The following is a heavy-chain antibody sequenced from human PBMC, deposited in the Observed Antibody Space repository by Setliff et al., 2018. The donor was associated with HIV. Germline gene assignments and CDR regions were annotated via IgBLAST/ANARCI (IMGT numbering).Heavy chain of an antibody. D-gene: IGHD1-20*01. CDR2: IHSGGST. Sequence: GGSLRLSCAAPGFTVSNDYMSWVRQAPGRGLEWVSVIHSGGSTYYADSVKGRFIISRDNSKNTLYLQMNSLRAEDTAVYYCARDPGRYNGMDVWGQGTTVTVSS. V-gene: IGHV3-66*01. CDR1: GFTVSNDY. CDR3: ARDPGRYNGMDV. J-gene: IGHJ6*02.